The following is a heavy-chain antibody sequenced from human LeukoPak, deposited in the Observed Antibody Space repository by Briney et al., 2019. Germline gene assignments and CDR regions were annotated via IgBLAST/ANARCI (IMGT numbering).Heavy chain of an antibody. D-gene: IGHD2-15*01. V-gene: IGHV1-2*06. J-gene: IGHJ4*02. Sequence: GASVKVSCKASGYTFTGYYMHWVRQAPGQGREWMGRINPNSGGTNYAQKFQGRVTITSDTSISTAYMELSRLRSDDTAVYYCARVSSVVVVAGWGQGTLVTVSS. CDR1: GYTFTGYY. CDR2: INPNSGGT. CDR3: ARVSSVVVVAG.